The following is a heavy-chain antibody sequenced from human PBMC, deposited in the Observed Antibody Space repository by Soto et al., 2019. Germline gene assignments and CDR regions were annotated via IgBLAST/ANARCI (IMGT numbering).Heavy chain of an antibody. V-gene: IGHV1-69*13. Sequence: SVKVSCKASGGTFSSYAISWVRQAPGQGLEWMGGIIPIFGTANYAQKFQGRVTITADESTSTAYMELSSLRSEDTAVYYCARGGPSYYDFWSGSTTYFDYWGQGTLVTVSS. CDR1: GGTFSSYA. D-gene: IGHD3-3*01. J-gene: IGHJ4*02. CDR2: IIPIFGTA. CDR3: ARGGPSYYDFWSGSTTYFDY.